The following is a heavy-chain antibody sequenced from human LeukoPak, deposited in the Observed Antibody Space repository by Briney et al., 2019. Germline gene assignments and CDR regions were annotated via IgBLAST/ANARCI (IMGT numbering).Heavy chain of an antibody. Sequence: SETLSLTCAVSGGSISSSNWWSWVRQPPGKGLEWIGEIYHSGSTNYNPSLKSRVTISVDTSKNQFSLKLNSVTAADTAVYYCASRGGNYYYGLDVWGQGTTVTVYS. CDR3: ASRGGNYYYGLDV. D-gene: IGHD4-23*01. CDR2: IYHSGST. J-gene: IGHJ6*02. CDR1: GGSISSSNW. V-gene: IGHV4-4*02.